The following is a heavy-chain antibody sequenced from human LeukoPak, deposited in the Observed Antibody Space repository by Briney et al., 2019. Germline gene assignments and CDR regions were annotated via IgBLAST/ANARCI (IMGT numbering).Heavy chain of an antibody. V-gene: IGHV1-69*13. CDR2: IIPIFGTA. CDR3: AKKRDGSGYYYFDY. D-gene: IGHD3-22*01. Sequence: ASVKVSCKASGGTFSSYAISWVRQAPGQGLEWMGGIIPIFGTANYAQKFQGRVTITADESTSTAYMELSSLRSEDTAVYYCAKKRDGSGYYYFDYWGQGTLVTVSS. CDR1: GGTFSSYA. J-gene: IGHJ4*02.